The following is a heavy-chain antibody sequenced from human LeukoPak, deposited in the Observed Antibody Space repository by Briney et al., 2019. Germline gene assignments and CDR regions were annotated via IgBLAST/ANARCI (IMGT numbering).Heavy chain of an antibody. Sequence: ASVKVSCKVSGYTLTELSMHWVRQAPGKGLEGMGGFDPEDGETIYAQKFQGRVIMTEDTSTDTAYMELSSLRSEDTAVYYCATALTGYKYYFDYWGQGTLVTVSS. J-gene: IGHJ4*02. CDR1: GYTLTELS. D-gene: IGHD3-9*01. CDR3: ATALTGYKYYFDY. CDR2: FDPEDGET. V-gene: IGHV1-24*01.